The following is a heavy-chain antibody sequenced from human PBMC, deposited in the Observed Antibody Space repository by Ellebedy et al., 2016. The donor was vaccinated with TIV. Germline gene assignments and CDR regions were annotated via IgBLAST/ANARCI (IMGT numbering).Heavy chain of an antibody. V-gene: IGHV4-4*07. J-gene: IGHJ6*02. CDR3: ARQVASGSYWPIPKPYALDV. Sequence: MPSETLSLTCTVSGVSINSYYWGWIRQPAGKGLEWIGRIYAGGSTSYNPSLKSRVTLSVDTSKNQYSLSLGSVTAADTAVYYCARQVASGSYWPIPKPYALDVWGQGTTVTVSS. CDR2: IYAGGST. CDR1: GVSINSYY. D-gene: IGHD3-10*01.